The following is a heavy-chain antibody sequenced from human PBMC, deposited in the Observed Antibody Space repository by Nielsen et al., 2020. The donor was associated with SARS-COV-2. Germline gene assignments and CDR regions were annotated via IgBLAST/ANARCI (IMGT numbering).Heavy chain of an antibody. CDR2: IYYSGST. V-gene: IGHV4-59*01. Sequence: SETLSLTCTVSGGSISSYYWSWIRQPPGKGLEWIGYIYYSGSTNYNPSLKSRVTISVDTSKNQFSLKLSSVTAADTAVYYCARGRRTLDYYNGMNVWGQGTTVTVSS. CDR3: ARGRRTLDYYNGMNV. D-gene: IGHD1-1*01. J-gene: IGHJ6*02. CDR1: GGSISSYY.